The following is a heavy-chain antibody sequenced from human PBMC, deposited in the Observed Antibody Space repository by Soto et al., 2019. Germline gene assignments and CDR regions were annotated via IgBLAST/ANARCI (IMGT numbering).Heavy chain of an antibody. V-gene: IGHV1-18*01. Sequence: QVQLVQAGAEVKKPWASVKVSCKASGYTFTSYGISWVRQAPGQGLEGMGWISAYNGNTNDAQKLQGRATMTTDTSTSTVYMELRSLRSDDTAVYYCAGASGSSYWFDPWGQGTLVTVSS. CDR1: GYTFTSYG. CDR2: ISAYNGNT. J-gene: IGHJ5*02. CDR3: AGASGSSYWFDP. D-gene: IGHD1-26*01.